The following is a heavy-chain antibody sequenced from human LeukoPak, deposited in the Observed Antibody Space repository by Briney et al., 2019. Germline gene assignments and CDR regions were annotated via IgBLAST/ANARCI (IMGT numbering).Heavy chain of an antibody. D-gene: IGHD1-1*01. CDR3: VKDPILERLYKNYGMDV. Sequence: GGSLRLSCAASGLTFSNYAMSWVRQAPGRGLEWVSTISGSGDSTYYADSVKGRFTISRDNSKNTLYLEMNSLRAEDTAVYYCVKDPILERLYKNYGMDVWGQGTTVTVSS. V-gene: IGHV3-23*01. J-gene: IGHJ6*02. CDR1: GLTFSNYA. CDR2: ISGSGDST.